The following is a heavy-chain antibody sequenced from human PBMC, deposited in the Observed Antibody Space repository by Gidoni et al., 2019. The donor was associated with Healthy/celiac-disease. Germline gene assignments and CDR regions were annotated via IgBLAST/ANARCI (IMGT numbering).Heavy chain of an antibody. J-gene: IGHJ3*02. CDR3: ARVRSEWELSYDAFDI. D-gene: IGHD1-26*01. CDR2: IYPGDSDT. Sequence: EVQLVQSGAEVKKPGESLKISCKGSGYSVTSYWIGWVRQMPGKGLEWMGIIYPGDSDTRYSPSFQGQVTISSDKSISTAYLQWSSLKAADTAMYYCARVRSEWELSYDAFDIWGQGTMVTVSS. V-gene: IGHV5-51*01. CDR1: GYSVTSYW.